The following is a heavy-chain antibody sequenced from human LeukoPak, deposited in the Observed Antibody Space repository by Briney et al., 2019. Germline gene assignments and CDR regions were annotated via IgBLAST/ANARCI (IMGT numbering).Heavy chain of an antibody. Sequence: PGGSLRLSCAASGFTFSSCAMHWVRRAPGKGLEWVAVISYDGSDKYYADSVKGRFTISRDNSKNTLYLQMNSLRAEDTAVYYCARVGVWLGYYYGMDVWGQGTTVTVSS. CDR1: GFTFSSCA. V-gene: IGHV3-30-3*01. CDR2: ISYDGSDK. J-gene: IGHJ6*02. CDR3: ARVGVWLGYYYGMDV. D-gene: IGHD2-8*01.